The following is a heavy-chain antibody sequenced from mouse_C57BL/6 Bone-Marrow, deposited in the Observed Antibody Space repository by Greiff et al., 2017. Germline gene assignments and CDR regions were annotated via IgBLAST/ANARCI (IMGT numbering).Heavy chain of an antibody. J-gene: IGHJ2*01. D-gene: IGHD1-1*01. V-gene: IGHV1-26*01. CDR1: GYTFTDYY. Sequence: VQLQQSGPELVKPGASVKISCKASGYTFTDYYMNWVKQSHGKSLEWIGDINPNNGGTSYNQKFKGKATLTVDKSSSTAYMELRSLTSEDSAVXYCARNYGSRADYWGQGTTRTVSS. CDR2: INPNNGGT. CDR3: ARNYGSRADY.